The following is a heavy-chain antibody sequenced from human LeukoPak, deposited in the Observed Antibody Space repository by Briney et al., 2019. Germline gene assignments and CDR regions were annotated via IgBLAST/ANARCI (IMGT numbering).Heavy chain of an antibody. CDR2: IYYSGGT. D-gene: IGHD6-13*01. Sequence: SETLSLTCTVSGGSISSGSYHWSWIRQPPGKGLEYIGYIYYSGGTNYNPSLKSRVTISVDTSKNQFSLKLSSVTAADTAVYYCARVGAAGDSVDYWGQGTLVTVSS. J-gene: IGHJ4*02. CDR3: ARVGAAGDSVDY. V-gene: IGHV4-61*01. CDR1: GGSISSGSYH.